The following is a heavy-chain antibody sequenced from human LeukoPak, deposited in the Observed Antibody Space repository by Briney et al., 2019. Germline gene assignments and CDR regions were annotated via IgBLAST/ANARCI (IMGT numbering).Heavy chain of an antibody. J-gene: IGHJ5*02. CDR3: ARAPERQINWFDP. CDR2: IWYDGSNN. CDR1: GFTFSSNG. V-gene: IGHV3-33*01. D-gene: IGHD6-25*01. Sequence: GGSLRLFCAASGFTFSSNGMHWVRQAPGKGLERVAVIWYDGSNNYYPDSVKGRFTISRDNSKNTLYLQMNSLRADDTVVYYWARAPERQINWFDPWGQGTLVTVSS.